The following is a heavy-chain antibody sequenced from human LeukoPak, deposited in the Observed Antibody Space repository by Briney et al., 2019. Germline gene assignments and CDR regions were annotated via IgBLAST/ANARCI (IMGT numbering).Heavy chain of an antibody. Sequence: PGGSLRLSCAASGFTFNTYWMIWVRQAPGKGLEWVAFIRYDGSNKYYADSVKGRFTISRDNSKNTLYLQMNSLRAEDTAVYYCAKHPKYSSGWYLDYWGQGTLVTVSS. V-gene: IGHV3-30*02. CDR3: AKHPKYSSGWYLDY. D-gene: IGHD6-19*01. J-gene: IGHJ4*02. CDR2: IRYDGSNK. CDR1: GFTFNTYW.